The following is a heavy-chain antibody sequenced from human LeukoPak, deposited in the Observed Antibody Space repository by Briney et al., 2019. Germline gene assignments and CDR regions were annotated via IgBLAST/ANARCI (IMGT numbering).Heavy chain of an antibody. CDR2: IAYDGSDK. V-gene: IGHV3-30*04. CDR3: ARDWNGILDH. CDR1: GFNFRGYA. Sequence: GRSLRLSCAASGFNFRGYAMQWVRQTPGRGLEWLIVIAYDGSDKAYADTVKGRFTVSRDNSKNTLYLQMNSLRVEDTAVYYCARDWNGILDHWGQGTLVTVSS. D-gene: IGHD1-1*01. J-gene: IGHJ5*02.